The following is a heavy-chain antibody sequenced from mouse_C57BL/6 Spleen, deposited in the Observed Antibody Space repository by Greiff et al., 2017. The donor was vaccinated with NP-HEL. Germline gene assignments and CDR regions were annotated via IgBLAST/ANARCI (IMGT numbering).Heavy chain of an antibody. J-gene: IGHJ2*01. Sequence: EVKVVESGGGLVKPGGSLKLSCAASGFTFSDYGMHWVRQAPEKGLEWVAYISSGSSTIYYADTVKGRFTISRDNAKNTLFLQMTSLSSEDTAMYYCARPGNYYGSSYDFDYWGQGTTLTVSS. V-gene: IGHV5-17*01. CDR2: ISSGSSTI. D-gene: IGHD1-1*01. CDR1: GFTFSDYG. CDR3: ARPGNYYGSSYDFDY.